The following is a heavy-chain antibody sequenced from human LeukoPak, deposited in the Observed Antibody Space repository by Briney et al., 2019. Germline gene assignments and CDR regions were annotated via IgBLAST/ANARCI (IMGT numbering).Heavy chain of an antibody. CDR2: IYHSGST. Sequence: PSETPSLTCTVSGYSISSGYYWGWLRQPPGKGLEWIGSIYHSGSTYYNPSLKSRVTISVDTSKNQFSLKLSSVTAADTAVYYCAADVDTAMVTDYWGQGTLVTVSS. CDR3: AADVDTAMVTDY. V-gene: IGHV4-38-2*02. J-gene: IGHJ4*02. D-gene: IGHD5-18*01. CDR1: GYSISSGYY.